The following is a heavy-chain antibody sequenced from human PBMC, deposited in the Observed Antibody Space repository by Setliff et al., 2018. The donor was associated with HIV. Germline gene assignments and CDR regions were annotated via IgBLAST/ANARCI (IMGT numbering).Heavy chain of an antibody. CDR1: GFTFDDYA. D-gene: IGHD6-13*01. Sequence: PGGSLRLSCAASGFTFDDYAMHWVRLTPGKGLEWVSGINWNSDNIGYAGSVKGRFTISRDNAKNSLHLQMNSLRAEDTALYYCAKDWVKGRDIAQAVDALDIWGQGTMVTVSS. CDR2: INWNSDNI. J-gene: IGHJ3*02. V-gene: IGHV3-9*01. CDR3: AKDWVKGRDIAQAVDALDI.